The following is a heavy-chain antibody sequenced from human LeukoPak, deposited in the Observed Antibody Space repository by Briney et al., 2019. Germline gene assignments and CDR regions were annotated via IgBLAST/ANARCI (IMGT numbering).Heavy chain of an antibody. CDR1: GGSISSGGYF. J-gene: IGHJ6*03. CDR3: ARATCTSYYVDYYYYYMDV. CDR2: IYHSGST. D-gene: IGHD2-2*01. V-gene: IGHV4-30-2*01. Sequence: PSQTLSLTCTVSGGSISSGGYFWSWIRQPPGKGLEWIGYIYHSGSTYYNPSLKSRVTISVDRSKNQFSLRLSSVTAADTAVYYCARATCTSYYVDYYYYYMDVWGKGTTVTVSS.